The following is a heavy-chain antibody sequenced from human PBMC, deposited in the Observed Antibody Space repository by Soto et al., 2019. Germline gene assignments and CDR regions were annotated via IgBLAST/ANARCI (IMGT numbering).Heavy chain of an antibody. D-gene: IGHD5-18*01. CDR1: GYTFTSYG. CDR3: ARDRDTAMVTYYYYGMDV. CDR2: ISAYNGNT. V-gene: IGHV1-18*01. Sequence: GASVKVSCKASGYTFTSYGISWVRQAPGQGLEWMGWISAYNGNTNYAQKLQGRVTMTTDTSKNQFSLKLSSVTAADTAVYYCARDRDTAMVTYYYYGMDVWGQGTTVTVSS. J-gene: IGHJ6*02.